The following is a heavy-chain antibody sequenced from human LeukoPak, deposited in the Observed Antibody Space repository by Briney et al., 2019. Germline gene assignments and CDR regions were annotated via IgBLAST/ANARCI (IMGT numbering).Heavy chain of an antibody. CDR2: INPSGGST. D-gene: IGHD2-15*01. J-gene: IGHJ4*02. V-gene: IGHV1-46*01. CDR3: ARATVVIDY. CDR1: GYTLTSYY. Sequence: GASVKVSCKASGYTLTSYYMHWVRQAPGQGLEWMGIINPSGGSTSYAQKYQGRVTMTRDTSTSTVYTELSSLRSEDTAVYYCARATVVIDYWGQGTLVTVSS.